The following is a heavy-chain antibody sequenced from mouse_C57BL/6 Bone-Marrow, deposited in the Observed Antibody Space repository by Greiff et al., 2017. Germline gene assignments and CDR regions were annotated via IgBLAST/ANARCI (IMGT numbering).Heavy chain of an antibody. D-gene: IGHD2-2*01. CDR2: ISSGSSTI. CDR1: GFTFSDYG. J-gene: IGHJ4*01. V-gene: IGHV5-17*01. Sequence: EVQVVESGGGLVKPGGSLKLSCAASGFTFSDYGMHWVRQAPEKGLEWVAYISSGSSTIYYADTVKGRFTISRDNAKNTLFLQMTSLRSEDTAMYYCARPGGYPRGQGTSVTVSS. CDR3: ARPGGYP.